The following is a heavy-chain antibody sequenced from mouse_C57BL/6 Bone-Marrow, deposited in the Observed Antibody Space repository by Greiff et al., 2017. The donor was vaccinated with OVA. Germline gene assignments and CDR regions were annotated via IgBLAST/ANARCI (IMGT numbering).Heavy chain of an antibody. CDR2: IYPRDGGT. J-gene: IGHJ4*01. CDR3: ARGGSSSYYYAMDY. V-gene: IGHV1-78*01. D-gene: IGHD1-1*01. Sequence: QVQLQQSDAELVKPGASVKISCKVSGYTFTDHTIHWMKQRPEQGLEWIGYIYPRDGGTKYNEKFKGKATLTAEKSSTTAYMQLSSLTSEDSAVYFCARGGSSSYYYAMDYWGQGTSVTVSS. CDR1: GYTFTDHT.